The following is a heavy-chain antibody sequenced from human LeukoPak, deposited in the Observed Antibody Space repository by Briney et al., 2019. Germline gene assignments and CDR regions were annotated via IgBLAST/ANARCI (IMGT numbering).Heavy chain of an antibody. CDR2: MSYEGTNK. Sequence: GGSLRLSCAASGFTFSSYGMHWVRQPPGKGLEWVAVMSYEGTNKYYADSVRGRFTISRDNSKNTLYLQMNSLRAEDTAVYYCARDLSFDYWGQGTLVTVSS. V-gene: IGHV3-30*03. CDR1: GFTFSSYG. CDR3: ARDLSFDY. J-gene: IGHJ4*02.